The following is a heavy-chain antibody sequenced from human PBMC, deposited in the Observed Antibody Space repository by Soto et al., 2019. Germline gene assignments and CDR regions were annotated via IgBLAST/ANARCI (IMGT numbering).Heavy chain of an antibody. CDR1: AFTFSSYW. J-gene: IGHJ5*02. CDR3: ARDPYPWTSGWNWFDP. CDR2: TNSDGSST. Sequence: EVQLVESGGDLVQPGGSLRLSCAASAFTFSSYWMHWVRQAPGKGLEWVSRTNSDGSSTNYADSVKGRFTISRDNAKNTLYLQMNSLRAEDTAVYYCARDPYPWTSGWNWFDPWGQGTLVTVSS. D-gene: IGHD6-19*01. V-gene: IGHV3-74*01.